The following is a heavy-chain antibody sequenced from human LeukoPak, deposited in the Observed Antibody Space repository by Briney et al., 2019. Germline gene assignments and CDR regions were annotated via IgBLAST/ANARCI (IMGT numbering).Heavy chain of an antibody. D-gene: IGHD6-6*01. CDR1: GGSISSSTYY. J-gene: IGHJ4*02. CDR2: INYSGST. CDR3: ASPSSSSSTYDY. V-gene: IGHV4-39*01. Sequence: SETLSLTCTVSGGSISSSTYYWGWIRQPPGKGLEWIVSINYSGSTYYNPSLKSRVTISVVTSKNQFSLKLSSVTAADTVVYYCASPSSSSSTYDYWGQGALVTVSS.